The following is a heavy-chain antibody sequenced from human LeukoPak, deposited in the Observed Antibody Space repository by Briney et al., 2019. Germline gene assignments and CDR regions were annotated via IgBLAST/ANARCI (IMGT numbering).Heavy chain of an antibody. V-gene: IGHV3-9*01. CDR2: ISWNSGSI. D-gene: IGHD5-18*01. CDR3: AKVLGYSYGYFDY. J-gene: IGHJ4*02. CDR1: GFIFDDYA. Sequence: PGGSLRLSCAASGFIFDDYAMHWVRKAPGKGLEWVSGISWNSGSIGYADSVKGRFTISRDNAKNSLYLQMNSLRAEDTALYYCAKVLGYSYGYFDYWGQGTLVTVSS.